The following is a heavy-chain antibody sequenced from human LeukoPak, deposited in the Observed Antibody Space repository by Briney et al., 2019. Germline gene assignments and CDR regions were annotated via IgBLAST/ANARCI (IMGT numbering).Heavy chain of an antibody. CDR1: GFTFSYYA. CDR2: ISGISTTT. D-gene: IGHD1-26*01. J-gene: IGHJ4*02. Sequence: GGPLRLSCAASGFTFSYYAMSWVRPAPGKGLEWVSAISGISTTTYYANSVKGRFIISRDSSKNTLYLQMNSLRAEDTAVYYCAKEGNYYGTDYWGQGTLVTVSS. CDR3: AKEGNYYGTDY. V-gene: IGHV3-23*01.